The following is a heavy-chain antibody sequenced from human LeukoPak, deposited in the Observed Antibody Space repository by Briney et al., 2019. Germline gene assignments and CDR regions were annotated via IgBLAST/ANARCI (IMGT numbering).Heavy chain of an antibody. V-gene: IGHV4-61*02. J-gene: IGHJ5*02. CDR2: IYNSGST. Sequence: SETLSLTCIVSGGSISRGSYYWSWLRQPAGKGLEWMGRIYNSGSTNYNPSLKSRVTISTDMSKNQFSLKLSSVTAADTAVYYCARLGGYCSSTSCNRPYSWFDPWGQGTLVTVSS. CDR1: GGSISRGSYY. D-gene: IGHD2-2*01. CDR3: ARLGGYCSSTSCNRPYSWFDP.